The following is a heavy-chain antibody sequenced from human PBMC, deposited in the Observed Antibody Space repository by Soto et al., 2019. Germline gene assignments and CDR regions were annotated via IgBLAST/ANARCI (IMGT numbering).Heavy chain of an antibody. D-gene: IGHD4-17*01. CDR1: GGSISSSGYA. Sequence: SETLSLTCAVSGGSISSSGYAWGWIRQPPGKGLEWIGFIYHSGTTYYNPSLKSRVTISVDRSKNQSSLELSSVTAADTAVYYCARENTVTMGFDNWGQGTLVTVSS. V-gene: IGHV4-30-2*01. CDR2: IYHSGTT. CDR3: ARENTVTMGFDN. J-gene: IGHJ4*02.